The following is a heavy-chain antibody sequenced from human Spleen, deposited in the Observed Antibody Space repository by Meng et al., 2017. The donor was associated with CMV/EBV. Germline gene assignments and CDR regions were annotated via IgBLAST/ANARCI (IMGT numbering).Heavy chain of an antibody. D-gene: IGHD6-19*01. CDR3: ARGRKESGWYYFDS. CDR1: GFTFSSYA. J-gene: IGHJ4*02. CDR2: IYSGGST. V-gene: IGHV3-53*01. Sequence: GESLKISCAASGFTFSSYAMSWVRQAPGKGLEWVSVIYSGGSTYYADSVKGRFTISRDNSKNTLYFQLNSLRAEDTAVYYCARGRKESGWYYFDSWGQGILVTVSS.